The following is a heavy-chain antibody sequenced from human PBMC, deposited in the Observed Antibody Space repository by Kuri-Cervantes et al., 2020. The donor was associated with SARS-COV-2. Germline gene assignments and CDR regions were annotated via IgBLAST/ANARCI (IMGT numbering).Heavy chain of an antibody. CDR1: GFTFSGHW. Sequence: GESLKISCAASGFTFSGHWIHWVRQAPGKGLVWVSRINPDGSYTNNADSVKGRFTLSRDNVKNMLFLQMNSLKTEDTAVYYCTTDLLGYRMPYDGMDVWGQGTTVTVSS. CDR3: TTDLLGYRMPYDGMDV. CDR2: INPDGSYT. D-gene: IGHD1-14*01. V-gene: IGHV3-74*01. J-gene: IGHJ6*02.